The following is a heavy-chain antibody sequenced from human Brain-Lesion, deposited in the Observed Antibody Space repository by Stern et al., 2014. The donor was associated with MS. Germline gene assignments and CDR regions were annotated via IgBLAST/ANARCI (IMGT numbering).Heavy chain of an antibody. J-gene: IGHJ4*02. D-gene: IGHD3-22*01. CDR3: ARSPPYYYDSSGYSVANFDY. Sequence: VQLLESGGGLVQPGGSLRLSCAASGFTFSSYAMHWVRQAPGKGLEYVSAISSNGGSTYYANSVKGRFTISRDNSKNTLYLQMGSLRAEDMAVYYCARSPPYYYDSSGYSVANFDYWGQGTLVTVS. V-gene: IGHV3-64*01. CDR2: ISSNGGST. CDR1: GFTFSSYA.